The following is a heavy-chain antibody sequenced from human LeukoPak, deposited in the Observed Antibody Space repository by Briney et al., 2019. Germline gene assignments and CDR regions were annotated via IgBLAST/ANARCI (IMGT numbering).Heavy chain of an antibody. Sequence: ASVKVSCKASGGTFSSYAISWVRQAPGQGLEWMGGIIPIFGTANYAQKFQGRVTITADESTSTAYMGLSSLRSEDTAVYYCARGPYYYDSSGSGFDPWGQGTLVTVSS. CDR2: IIPIFGTA. CDR3: ARGPYYYDSSGSGFDP. J-gene: IGHJ5*02. D-gene: IGHD3-22*01. CDR1: GGTFSSYA. V-gene: IGHV1-69*01.